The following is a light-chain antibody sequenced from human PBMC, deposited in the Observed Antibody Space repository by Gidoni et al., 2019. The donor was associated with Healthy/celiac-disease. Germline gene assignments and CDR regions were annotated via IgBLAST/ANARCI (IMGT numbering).Light chain of an antibody. V-gene: IGLV2-14*01. J-gene: IGLJ2*01. CDR3: SSYTTRITSGV. CDR2: DVS. Sequence: QSALTQPASVSGSPGQTITISCTGTSSDVGGYNYVSWYQQHPGKAPKLMIYDVSHRPSGVSNRFSGSKSGNTASLTISGLQAEDEADYYCSSYTTRITSGVFGGGTKLTVL. CDR1: SSDVGGYNY.